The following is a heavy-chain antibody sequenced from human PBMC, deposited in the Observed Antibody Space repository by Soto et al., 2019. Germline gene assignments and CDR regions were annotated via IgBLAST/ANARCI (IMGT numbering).Heavy chain of an antibody. V-gene: IGHV4-34*01. CDR1: GGSFSGYY. D-gene: IGHD1-26*01. CDR3: AGKGMVGAYLWCAFDI. CDR2: INHIGST. J-gene: IGHJ3*02. Sequence: SETLFLTFAVYGGSFSGYYCSWICQPPLKVLEWIGEINHIGSTNYNPSLKGRVTISVDTSKNQFSLKLSSVTAADTAVHYCAGKGMVGAYLWCAFDIWGQGTMV.